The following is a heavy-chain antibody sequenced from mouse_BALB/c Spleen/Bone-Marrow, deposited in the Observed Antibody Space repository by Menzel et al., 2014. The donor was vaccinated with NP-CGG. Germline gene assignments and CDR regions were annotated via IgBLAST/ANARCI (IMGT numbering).Heavy chain of an antibody. Sequence: VQLQQSGAELVRPGASVKLSCKASGYTFTSYWISWVKQRPGQGLEWIGNIDPSDGYTNYNQKFKDKATLTVDKSSSTAYMQLSSPTSEDSAVYYCTRYEVPYTMDYWGQGTSVTVSS. J-gene: IGHJ4*01. CDR2: IDPSDGYT. V-gene: IGHV1-69*02. CDR1: GYTFTSYW. D-gene: IGHD2-12*01. CDR3: TRYEVPYTMDY.